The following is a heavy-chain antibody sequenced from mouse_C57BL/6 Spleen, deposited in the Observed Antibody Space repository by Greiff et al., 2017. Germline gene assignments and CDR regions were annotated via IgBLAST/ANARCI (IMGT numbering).Heavy chain of an antibody. V-gene: IGHV1-69*01. CDR3: ARDDYDITVAWFAY. CDR1: GYTFTSYW. CDR2: IDPSDSYT. D-gene: IGHD1-1*01. J-gene: IGHJ3*01. Sequence: QVQLQQPGAELVMPGASVKLSCKASGYTFTSYWMHWVKQRPGQGLEWIGEIDPSDSYTNYNEKFKGKSTLTVDKSSSTAYMQLSSLTSEDSAVYYCARDDYDITVAWFAYWGQGTLVTVSA.